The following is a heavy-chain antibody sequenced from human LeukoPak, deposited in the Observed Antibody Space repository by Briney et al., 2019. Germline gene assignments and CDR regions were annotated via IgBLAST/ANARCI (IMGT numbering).Heavy chain of an antibody. CDR1: GGSISSGDYY. CDR3: ARVYYDFWSGSQNWFDP. J-gene: IGHJ5*02. CDR2: IYYSGST. Sequence: SQTLSLTCTVSGGSISSGDYYWSWIRQPPGKGLEWLGYIYYSGSTYSNPSLKRRVTISVDTSKNQFSLKLSSVTAADTAVYYCARVYYDFWSGSQNWFDPWGQGTLVTVSS. D-gene: IGHD3-3*01. V-gene: IGHV4-30-4*08.